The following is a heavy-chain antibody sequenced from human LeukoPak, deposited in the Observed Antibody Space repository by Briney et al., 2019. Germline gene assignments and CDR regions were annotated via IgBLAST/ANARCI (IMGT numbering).Heavy chain of an antibody. Sequence: PGGSLRLSCAASAFTFSSYTMNWVRQAPGKGLEWVSYISSSSTTIYYADSVKGRFTISRDNAKNSLYLQMNSLRAEDTAVYYCAKGFHSSSRDRVYRDYWGQGTLVTVSS. CDR3: AKGFHSSSRDRVYRDY. J-gene: IGHJ4*02. CDR2: ISSSSTTI. CDR1: AFTFSSYT. V-gene: IGHV3-48*04. D-gene: IGHD6-6*01.